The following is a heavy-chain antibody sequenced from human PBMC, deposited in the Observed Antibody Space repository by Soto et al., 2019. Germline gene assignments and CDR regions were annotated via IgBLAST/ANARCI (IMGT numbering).Heavy chain of an antibody. CDR1: GFAFSSYG. D-gene: IGHD3-22*01. CDR2: ISYDGSNK. V-gene: IGHV3-30*18. J-gene: IGHJ4*02. Sequence: PGGSLRLSCAASGFAFSSYGMHWFRQAPGKGLEWVAVISYDGSNKYYADSVKGRFTISRDNSKNTLYLQMNSLRAEDTAVYYCAKVAEGGSKYYDSSGSFFDYWGQGTLVTVSS. CDR3: AKVAEGGSKYYDSSGSFFDY.